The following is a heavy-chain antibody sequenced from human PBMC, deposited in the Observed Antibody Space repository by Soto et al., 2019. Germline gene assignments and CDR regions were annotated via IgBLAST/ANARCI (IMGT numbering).Heavy chain of an antibody. V-gene: IGHV4-31*03. CDR2: IYYSGTT. Sequence: QVQLQESGPGLVKPSQTLSLTCTVSGGSISSGGYYWSWIRQNPGKGLEWIGYIYYSGTTNYNPSLKSRLTISVDTSKNQFSLKLISMTAADTAVYYCARDESATEAFDIWGQGTMVTVSS. J-gene: IGHJ3*02. CDR3: ARDESATEAFDI. D-gene: IGHD5-12*01. CDR1: GGSISSGGYY.